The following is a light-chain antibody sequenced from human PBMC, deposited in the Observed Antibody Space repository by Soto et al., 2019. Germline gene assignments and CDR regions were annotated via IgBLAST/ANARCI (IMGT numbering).Light chain of an antibody. V-gene: IGLV2-23*02. CDR3: CSYAGSSTYV. J-gene: IGLJ1*01. CDR2: EVS. CDR1: SSEFHSNKH. Sequence: SLLSQPASMCGSSGRSSTLSCTGTSSEFHSNKHVSWYQQHPGKASKLMIYEVSKRPSGVSNRFSGSKSGNTASLTISWLQAEDEADYYCCSYAGSSTYVFGTGTKVTVL.